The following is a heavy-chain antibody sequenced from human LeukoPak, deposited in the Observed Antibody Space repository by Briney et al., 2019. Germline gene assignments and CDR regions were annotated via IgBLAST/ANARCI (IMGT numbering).Heavy chain of an antibody. J-gene: IGHJ3*02. CDR3: ARGDEYSSGWYAGAFDI. Sequence: SETLSLTCTVSGGSISSYYWSWIRQPPGKGLEWIGYIYYSGCTNYNPSLKSRVTISVDTSKNQFSLKLSSVTAADTAVYYCARGDEYSSGWYAGAFDIWGQGTMVTVSS. CDR2: IYYSGCT. D-gene: IGHD6-19*01. CDR1: GGSISSYY. V-gene: IGHV4-59*01.